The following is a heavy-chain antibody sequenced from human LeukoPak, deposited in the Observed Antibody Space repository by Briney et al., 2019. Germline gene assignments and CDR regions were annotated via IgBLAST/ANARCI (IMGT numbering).Heavy chain of an antibody. CDR3: ARRTIEVPGTDF. J-gene: IGHJ4*02. CDR2: MSYDGDFV. V-gene: IGHV3-23*01. CDR1: GFTFRSHV. D-gene: IGHD2-2*01. Sequence: GGSLRLSCATSGFTFRSHVMSWVRQAPGKGLEWVSTMSYDGDFVYYGGAVKGRFTASRDNSKDTMYLHMNNLRVDDSARYYCARRTIEVPGTDFWGQGALVTVSS.